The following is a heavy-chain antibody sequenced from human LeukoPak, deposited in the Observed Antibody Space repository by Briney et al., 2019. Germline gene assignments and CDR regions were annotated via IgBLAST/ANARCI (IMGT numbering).Heavy chain of an antibody. Sequence: GGSLRLSCAASGFPFSRYEMHWVRQAPGKGPEWGSYISGSGSTKYYADSVKGRFTISRDNALNSLHLQMSSLRDEDTAVYYCATLRPRQQLVVDHWGQGTLVTVSS. CDR2: ISGSGSTK. CDR3: ATLRPRQQLVVDH. CDR1: GFPFSRYE. J-gene: IGHJ4*02. D-gene: IGHD6-13*01. V-gene: IGHV3-48*03.